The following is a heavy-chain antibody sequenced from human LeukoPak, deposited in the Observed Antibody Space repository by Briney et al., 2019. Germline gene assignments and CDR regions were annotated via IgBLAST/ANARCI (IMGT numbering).Heavy chain of an antibody. D-gene: IGHD6-19*01. V-gene: IGHV3-9*01. J-gene: IGHJ3*02. Sequence: PGRSLRLSCAASGFTFDDYAMHWVRQAPGKGLEWVSGISWNSGSIGYADSVKGRSTISRDNAKNSLYLQMNSLRAEDTALYYCAKGGQWLVRVVAFDIWGQGTMVTVSS. CDR2: ISWNSGSI. CDR1: GFTFDDYA. CDR3: AKGGQWLVRVVAFDI.